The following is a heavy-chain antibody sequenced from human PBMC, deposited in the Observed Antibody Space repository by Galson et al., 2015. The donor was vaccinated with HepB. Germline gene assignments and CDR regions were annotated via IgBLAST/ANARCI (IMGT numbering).Heavy chain of an antibody. CDR3: ARDSRLEQHLNAYYSYGMDV. V-gene: IGHV1-18*01. CDR2: LSGYDGST. CDR1: GYSFTNYG. Sequence: SVKVSCKASGYSFTNYGLSWVRQAPGQGLEWMGWLSGYDGSTNYAQKFQGRVTMTTDTSTGTAYLELRSLRSDDTAVYYCARDSRLEQHLNAYYSYGMDVWGQGTTVIVSS. J-gene: IGHJ6*02. D-gene: IGHD1/OR15-1a*01.